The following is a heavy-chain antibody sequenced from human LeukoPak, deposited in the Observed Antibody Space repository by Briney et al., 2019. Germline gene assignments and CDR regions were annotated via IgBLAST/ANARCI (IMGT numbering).Heavy chain of an antibody. D-gene: IGHD5-24*01. V-gene: IGHV4-38-2*01. CDR3: ARHEAEMATILGNY. Sequence: SETLSLTCAVSGYSISSGFYWGWIRQPPGKGLEWVGSIHHSGSTFYNPSLKSRVTISVDTSKNQFSLRLSSMAAADTAVYYCARHEAEMATILGNYWGQGTLVTVSS. CDR1: GYSISSGFY. J-gene: IGHJ4*02. CDR2: IHHSGST.